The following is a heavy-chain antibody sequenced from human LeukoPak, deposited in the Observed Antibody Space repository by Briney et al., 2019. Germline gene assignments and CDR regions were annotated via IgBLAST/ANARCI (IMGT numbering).Heavy chain of an antibody. D-gene: IGHD6-13*01. CDR3: ARAGQLAHYYYYGMDV. CDR1: GYTFTSYD. V-gene: IGHV1-8*01. Sequence: ASVKVSCKASGYTFTSYDINWVRQATGQGLEWMGWMNPNSGNTGYAQKFQGRVTMTRNTSISTAYMELSSLRSEDTAVYYCARAGQLAHYYYYGMDVWGQGTTVTVSS. CDR2: MNPNSGNT. J-gene: IGHJ6*02.